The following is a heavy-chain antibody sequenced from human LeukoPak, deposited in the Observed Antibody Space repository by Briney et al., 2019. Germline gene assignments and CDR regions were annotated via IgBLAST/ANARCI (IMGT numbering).Heavy chain of an antibody. V-gene: IGHV1-18*01. CDR2: ISAYNGNT. CDR3: ARVPLYYDSSGYVDY. D-gene: IGHD3-22*01. J-gene: IGHJ4*02. CDR1: GYTFTSYG. Sequence: GASVKVSCKASGYTFTSYGISWVRQAPGQGLEWMGWISAYNGNTNYAQKLQGRVTMTTDTSTSTAYMELRSLRSDDTAVYYCARVPLYYDSSGYVDYWGQGTLVTVSS.